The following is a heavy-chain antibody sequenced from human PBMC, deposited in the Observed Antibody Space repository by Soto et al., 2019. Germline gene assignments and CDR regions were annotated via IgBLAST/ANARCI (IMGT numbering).Heavy chain of an antibody. CDR2: ISYDGSNK. Sequence: LRLSCAASGFTVSSYAMHWVRQAPGKGLEWVAVISYDGSNKYYADSVKGRFTISRDNSKNTLYLQMNSLRAEDTAVYYCASSADISSSSGRYYYGMDVWGQWTTVTVSS. J-gene: IGHJ6*02. CDR1: GFTVSSYA. V-gene: IGHV3-30-3*01. CDR3: ASSADISSSSGRYYYGMDV. D-gene: IGHD6-6*01.